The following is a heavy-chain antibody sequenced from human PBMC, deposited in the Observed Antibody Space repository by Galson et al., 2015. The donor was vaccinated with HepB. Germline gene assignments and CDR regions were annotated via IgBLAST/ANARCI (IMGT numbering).Heavy chain of an antibody. CDR1: GGSISSASYY. V-gene: IGHV4-61*02. D-gene: IGHD1-14*01. Sequence: TLSLTCTVSGGSISSASYYWGWIRQPAGKGLEWIGRIYNSGITFYNPSLKSRVTMSSDTSKNHLSLKLTSVTAADTAVYYCARESNHKNTFEFFDDWGQGTLVSVSS. CDR2: IYNSGIT. J-gene: IGHJ1*01. CDR3: ARESNHKNTFEFFDD.